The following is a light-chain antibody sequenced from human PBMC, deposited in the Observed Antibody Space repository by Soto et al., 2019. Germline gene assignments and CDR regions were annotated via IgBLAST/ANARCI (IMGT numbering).Light chain of an antibody. V-gene: IGLV2-23*01. CDR3: CSFAGNNNLV. Sequence: QSALTQPASVSGSPGQSITIYCTGTSSDVGSYNLVSWYQQYPGKAPKLIIYEGSKRTSGISNRFSGSKSGNTASLTISGLQAEDDADYYCCSFAGNNNLVFGGGTKLTVL. CDR1: SSDVGSYNL. J-gene: IGLJ2*01. CDR2: EGS.